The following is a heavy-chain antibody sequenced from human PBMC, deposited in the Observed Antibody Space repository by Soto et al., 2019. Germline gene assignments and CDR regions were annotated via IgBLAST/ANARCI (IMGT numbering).Heavy chain of an antibody. CDR1: GFTVSSYA. J-gene: IGHJ4*02. V-gene: IGHV3-23*01. CDR3: AKGGQYSTSSISY. CDR2: ISGGGGNT. D-gene: IGHD6-6*01. Sequence: GGALRLSCAAPGFTVSSYAMNWVRQAPGKGLEWVSAISGGGGNTYYADSVKGRFTISRDNSKNTLYLQMNSLRAEDTAVYYCAKGGQYSTSSISYWGQGTLVTVSS.